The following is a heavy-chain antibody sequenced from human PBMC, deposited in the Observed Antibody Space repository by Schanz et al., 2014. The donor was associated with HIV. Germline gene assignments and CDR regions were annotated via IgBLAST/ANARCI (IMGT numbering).Heavy chain of an antibody. V-gene: IGHV3-21*02. Sequence: EVQLMESGGGQVKPGGSLRLTCSASGFTFSSFTFHWVRQAPGKGLEWVSSISAYSNSIHYEDSVKGRFTISRDNARNKLVLQMNRLRVDDSAVYYCARGGSPEEEVVEPAAIGAAWGQGTLVTVSS. CDR1: GFTFSSFT. CDR2: ISAYSNSI. J-gene: IGHJ5*02. CDR3: ARGGSPEEEVVEPAAIGAA. D-gene: IGHD2-2*02.